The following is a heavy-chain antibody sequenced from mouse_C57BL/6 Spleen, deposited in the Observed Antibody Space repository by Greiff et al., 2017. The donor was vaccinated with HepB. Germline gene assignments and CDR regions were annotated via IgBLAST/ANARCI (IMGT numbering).Heavy chain of an antibody. V-gene: IGHV5-4*01. CDR2: ISDGGSYT. D-gene: IGHD2-2*01. CDR1: GFTFSSYA. J-gene: IGHJ3*01. CDR3: ARDGFTGFAY. Sequence: EVQLVESGGGLVKPGGSLKLSCAASGFTFSSYAMSWVRQTPEKRLEWVATISDGGSYTNYPDNVKGRFTISRDNAKNHLYLQMSHLKSEDTAMYYCARDGFTGFAYWGQGTLVTVSA.